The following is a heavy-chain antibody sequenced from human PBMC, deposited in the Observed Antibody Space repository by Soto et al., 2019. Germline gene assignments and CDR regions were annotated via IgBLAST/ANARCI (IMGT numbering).Heavy chain of an antibody. J-gene: IGHJ6*02. D-gene: IGHD5-12*01. CDR1: GYTFTRSG. CDR2: ISTYNGDT. Sequence: GASVKVSCKASGYTFTRSGISWVRQAPGQGLEWMGWISTYNGDTNYAQTFQGRVTMTTDTSTSTVHMEVRSLRSDDTAVYYCARQELSRRGYSGYDTTNRYYYYGMDVWGQGTTVTVSS. CDR3: ARQELSRRGYSGYDTTNRYYYYGMDV. V-gene: IGHV1-18*01.